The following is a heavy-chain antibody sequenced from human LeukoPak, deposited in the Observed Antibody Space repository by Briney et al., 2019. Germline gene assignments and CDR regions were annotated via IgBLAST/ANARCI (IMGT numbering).Heavy chain of an antibody. CDR2: FDPEDGET. J-gene: IGHJ4*02. D-gene: IGHD3-22*01. V-gene: IGHV1-24*01. CDR3: ATVRYYYDSSGYVRSYYFDY. Sequence: RQAPGKGLEWMGGFDPEDGETIYAQKFQGRVTMTEDTSTDTAYMELSSLRSEDTAVYYCATVRYYYDSSGYVRSYYFDYWGQGTLVTVSS.